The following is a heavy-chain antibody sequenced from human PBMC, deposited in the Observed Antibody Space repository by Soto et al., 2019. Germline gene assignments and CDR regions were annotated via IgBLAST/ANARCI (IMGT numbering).Heavy chain of an antibody. J-gene: IGHJ4*02. CDR1: GYTFTSYG. V-gene: IGHV1-18*01. Sequence: ASVKVSCQASGYTFTSYGISWVRQAPGQGLEWMGWISAYNGNTNYAQKLQGRVTMTTDTSTSTAYMELRSLRSDDTAVYYCASWVAGNYYFDYWSQGTLVTVSS. CDR3: ASWVAGNYYFDY. D-gene: IGHD2-15*01. CDR2: ISAYNGNT.